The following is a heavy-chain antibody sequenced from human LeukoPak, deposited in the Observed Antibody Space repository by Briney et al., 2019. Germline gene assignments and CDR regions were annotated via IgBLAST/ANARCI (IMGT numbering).Heavy chain of an antibody. Sequence: SETLSLTCTVSGGSISGYFWTWIRQPAGKGLEWIGRMHSTGSNNYNSSLKSRVTMSLDTSKNHFSLNLTSVTAADTAVYYCAREPTSGREPTSGRPLDYWGQGTLVTVSS. J-gene: IGHJ4*02. CDR3: AREPTSGREPTSGRPLDY. CDR1: GGSISGYF. D-gene: IGHD5-12*01. CDR2: MHSTGSN. V-gene: IGHV4-4*07.